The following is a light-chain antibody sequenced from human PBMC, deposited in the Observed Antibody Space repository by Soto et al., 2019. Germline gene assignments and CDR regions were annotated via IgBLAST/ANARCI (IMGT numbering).Light chain of an antibody. CDR3: QQRSNWPPKYT. CDR2: DAS. Sequence: EIVLTQSPATLSLSPGERATLSCRASQSVSSYLAWYQQKPGQAPRLLIYDASNMATGIPAMFSGSGSGTDFTLTISSLQPEDFAVYYCQQRSNWPPKYTFGQGTKLEIK. CDR1: QSVSSY. V-gene: IGKV3-11*01. J-gene: IGKJ2*01.